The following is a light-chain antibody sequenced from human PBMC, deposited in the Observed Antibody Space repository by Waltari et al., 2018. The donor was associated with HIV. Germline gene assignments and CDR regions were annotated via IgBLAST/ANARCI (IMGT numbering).Light chain of an antibody. CDR2: EVS. V-gene: IGLV2-8*01. CDR3: SAYAGSSNVL. CDR1: SSAVGGYNY. Sequence: QSALTQPPSASGSPGQSVTISCTGTSSAVGGYNYVSWYQQHPGKAPKLMIYEVSKRPSGVRDPLAGSKSGTTASLSVSGLQVEDEAAYYCSAYAGSSNVLFGGGTKLTVL. J-gene: IGLJ2*01.